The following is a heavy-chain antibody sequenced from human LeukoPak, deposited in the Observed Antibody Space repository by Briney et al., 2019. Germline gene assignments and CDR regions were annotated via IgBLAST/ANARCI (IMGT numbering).Heavy chain of an antibody. Sequence: GASVKVSCKASGYTFSGNYMHWVRQAPGQGLEWMGWINPNSGGTNYAQKFQGRVTMTRDTSITTVYMELNRLKSDDTAVYYCARSTQGFLEWSPFDYWGQGTLVTVSS. J-gene: IGHJ4*02. CDR1: GYTFSGNY. CDR2: INPNSGGT. V-gene: IGHV1-2*02. CDR3: ARSTQGFLEWSPFDY. D-gene: IGHD3-3*01.